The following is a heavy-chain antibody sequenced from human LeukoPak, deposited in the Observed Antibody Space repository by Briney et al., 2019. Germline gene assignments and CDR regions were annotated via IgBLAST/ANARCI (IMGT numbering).Heavy chain of an antibody. V-gene: IGHV1-24*01. CDR2: FDPEDGET. CDR3: ARDFKRQPWYYYDSSGYYYEPYDY. CDR1: GYTLTELS. J-gene: IGHJ4*02. Sequence: ASVKVSCKVSGYTLTELSMHWVRQAPGKGLEWMGGFDPEDGETIYAQKFQGRVTMTEDTSTDTAYMELSSLRAEDTAVYYCARDFKRQPWYYYDSSGYYYEPYDYWGQGTLVTVSS. D-gene: IGHD3-22*01.